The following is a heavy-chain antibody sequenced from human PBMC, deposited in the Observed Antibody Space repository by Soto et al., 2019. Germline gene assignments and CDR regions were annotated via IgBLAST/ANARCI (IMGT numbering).Heavy chain of an antibody. CDR2: IYNGGST. J-gene: IGHJ3*02. Sequence: SETLSLTCAVSGGYLSGGYYSWGGIRRPPGKGLEWIGFIYNGGSTYYNSSLKSRVTISVDRSKTDLFLNLTSVTAADAAVYYCATDRKVFQIWGQGTNVTASS. CDR3: ATDRKVFQI. V-gene: IGHV4-30-2*01. CDR1: GGYLSGGYYS.